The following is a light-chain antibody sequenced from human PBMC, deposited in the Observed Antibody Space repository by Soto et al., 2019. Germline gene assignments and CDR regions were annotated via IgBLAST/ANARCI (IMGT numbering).Light chain of an antibody. J-gene: IGKJ5*01. CDR2: AAS. CDR3: QQYGSLPIA. V-gene: IGKV1-33*01. Sequence: DIQMTQSTCSLSVSVGGGCTSTFQASHDIGNSVNWYQQKPGKAPKLLLSAASNLETGDPLRFSGSGSGTDFAFIISSLQAEDVTTYFGQQYGSLPIAVAQGTRLEIK. CDR1: HDIGNS.